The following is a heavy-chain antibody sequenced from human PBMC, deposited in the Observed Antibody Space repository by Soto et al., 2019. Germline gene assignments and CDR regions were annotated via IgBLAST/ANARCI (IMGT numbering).Heavy chain of an antibody. CDR3: AREGYCSSTSCPVYYMDV. V-gene: IGHV3-33*01. CDR2: IWYDGSNK. Sequence: GGSLRLSCAASGFTFSSYGMHWVRQAPGKGLEWVAVIWYDGSNKYYADSVKGRFTISRDNSKNTLYLQMNSLRAEDTAVYYCAREGYCSSTSCPVYYMDVWGKGTTVTVSS. CDR1: GFTFSSYG. J-gene: IGHJ6*03. D-gene: IGHD2-2*01.